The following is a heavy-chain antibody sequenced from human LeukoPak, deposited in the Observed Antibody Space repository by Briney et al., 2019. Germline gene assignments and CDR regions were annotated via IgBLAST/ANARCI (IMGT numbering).Heavy chain of an antibody. CDR3: ARGLIRGVLMVQILAH. J-gene: IGHJ4*02. D-gene: IGHD2-8*01. V-gene: IGHV1-2*02. Sequence: ASVKVSCKASGYTFTGYYMHWVRQAPGQGLEWMGWINPNSGGTNYAQKFQGSVTMTRDTSISTAYMELSRLRSDDTAVYYCARGLIRGVLMVQILAHWGQGTLVTVSS. CDR2: INPNSGGT. CDR1: GYTFTGYY.